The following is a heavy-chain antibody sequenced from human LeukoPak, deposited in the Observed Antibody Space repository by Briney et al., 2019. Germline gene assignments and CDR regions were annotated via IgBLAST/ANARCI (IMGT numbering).Heavy chain of an antibody. CDR3: ARDLTRSWFDP. V-gene: IGHV4-34*01. Sequence: SXIRQPPXKXLEWIGEINHSGSTNYNPSLKSRVTISVDTSKNQFSLKLSSVTAADTAVYYCARDLTRSWFDPWGQGTLVTVSS. D-gene: IGHD1/OR15-1a*01. CDR2: INHSGST. J-gene: IGHJ5*02.